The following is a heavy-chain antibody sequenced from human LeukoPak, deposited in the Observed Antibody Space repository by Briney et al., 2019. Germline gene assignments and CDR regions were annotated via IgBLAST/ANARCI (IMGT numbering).Heavy chain of an antibody. Sequence: GGSLRLSCAASGFTFSSYGMHWVRQAPGKGLEWVAVISSDESNNYYADSVKGRFTISRDNSKNTLYLQMNSLRAEDTAVYYCAKKGDCSGGTCYPYYFDYWGQGTLVTVSS. J-gene: IGHJ4*02. CDR3: AKKGDCSGGTCYPYYFDY. D-gene: IGHD2-15*01. V-gene: IGHV3-30*18. CDR2: ISSDESNN. CDR1: GFTFSSYG.